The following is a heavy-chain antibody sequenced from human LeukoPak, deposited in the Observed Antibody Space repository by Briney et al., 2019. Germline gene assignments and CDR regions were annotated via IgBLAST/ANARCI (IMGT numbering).Heavy chain of an antibody. CDR1: GFSLSTSGVG. Sequence: SGPTLVNPTQTLTVTCTFSGFSLSTSGVGVGWIRQPPGKALEWLALIFWDDDKRYSPSLKSRVTITKDTSKNQVVLTMTNMDTVDTATYYCAHSILKSGFDYGMDVWGQGTTVTVSS. J-gene: IGHJ6*02. V-gene: IGHV2-5*02. CDR3: AHSILKSGFDYGMDV. CDR2: IFWDDDK. D-gene: IGHD3-10*01.